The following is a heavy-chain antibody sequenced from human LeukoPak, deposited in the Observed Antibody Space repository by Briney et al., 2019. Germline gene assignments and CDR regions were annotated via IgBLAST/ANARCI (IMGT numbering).Heavy chain of an antibody. CDR2: IIPIFGTA. D-gene: IGHD6-6*01. Sequence: SVKVSCKASGGTFSRYAISWVRQAPGQGLEWMGGIIPIFGTANYAQKFQGRVTITADESTSTAYMELSSLRSEDTAVYYCASRLKMYSSSSAVDYWGQGTLVTVSS. J-gene: IGHJ4*02. CDR3: ASRLKMYSSSSAVDY. V-gene: IGHV1-69*01. CDR1: GGTFSRYA.